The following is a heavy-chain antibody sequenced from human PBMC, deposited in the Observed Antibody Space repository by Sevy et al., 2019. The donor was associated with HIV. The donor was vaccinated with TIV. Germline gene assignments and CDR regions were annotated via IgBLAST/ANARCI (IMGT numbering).Heavy chain of an antibody. CDR1: GYSISSGYY. D-gene: IGHD1-26*01. CDR3: ARNVWELLEDDAFDI. CDR2: IFESGST. V-gene: IGHV4-38-2*01. J-gene: IGHJ3*02. Sequence: SETLSLTCAVSGYSISSGYYWGWIRQPPGKGLEWIGNIFESGSTYYNPSLKSRVTLSVDTSKNHFSLNLSSVTAADTAVYYCARNVWELLEDDAFDIWGQGTMVTVSS.